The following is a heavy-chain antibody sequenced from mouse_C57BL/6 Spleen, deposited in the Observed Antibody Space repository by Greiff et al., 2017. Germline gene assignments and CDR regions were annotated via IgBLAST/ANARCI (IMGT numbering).Heavy chain of an antibody. J-gene: IGHJ4*01. D-gene: IGHD1-1*01. V-gene: IGHV1-64*01. CDR3: AREGDLLLQGGVSMDY. CDR2: IHPNSGST. CDR1: GYTFTSYW. Sequence: VQLQQPGAELVKPGASVKLSCKASGYTFTSYWMHWVKQRPGQGLEWIGMIHPNSGSTNYNEKFKSKATLTVDKSSSTAYMQLSSLTSEDSAVYYWAREGDLLLQGGVSMDYWGQGTSVTVSS.